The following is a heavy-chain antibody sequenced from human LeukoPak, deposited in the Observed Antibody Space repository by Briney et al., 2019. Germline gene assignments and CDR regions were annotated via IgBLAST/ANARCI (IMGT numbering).Heavy chain of an antibody. CDR3: ARSYSSSGYYYYGMDL. CDR2: IYYSGNT. Sequence: SETLSLTCTVSGGSISTYYWSWIRQPPGKGLEWIGYIYYSGNTIYNSSLKSRVAISVDKSKNQFSLKLSSVTAADTAVYYCARSYSSSGYYYYGMDLWGQGTTVTVSS. CDR1: GGSISTYY. D-gene: IGHD6-6*01. J-gene: IGHJ6*02. V-gene: IGHV4-59*01.